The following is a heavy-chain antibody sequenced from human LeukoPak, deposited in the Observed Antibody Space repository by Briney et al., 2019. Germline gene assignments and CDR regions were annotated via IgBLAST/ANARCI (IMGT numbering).Heavy chain of an antibody. J-gene: IGHJ3*02. CDR2: IRYDGTNE. CDR1: GFSFSYYG. Sequence: GGSLRLSCGASGFSFSYYGMHWVRQAPGRGLDWVAFIRYDGTNEYYADSVKGRFTISRDNSEKMLYLQMNSLRAEDTALYYCAKGLHSSSWNDAFDIWGQGTMVTVSS. D-gene: IGHD6-13*01. V-gene: IGHV3-30*02. CDR3: AKGLHSSSWNDAFDI.